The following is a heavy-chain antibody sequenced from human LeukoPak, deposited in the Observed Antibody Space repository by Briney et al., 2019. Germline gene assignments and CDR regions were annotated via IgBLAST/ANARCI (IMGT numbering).Heavy chain of an antibody. D-gene: IGHD2-15*01. CDR2: IYHSGST. J-gene: IGHJ5*02. CDR3: AREGGPKQHNWFDP. V-gene: IGHV4-30-2*01. CDR1: GVSISSGGYS. Sequence: SETLSLTCAVSGVSISSGGYSWSWIRQPPGKGLEWIGYIYHSGSTYYNPSLKSRVTISVDRSKNQFSLKLSSVTAADTAVYYCAREGGPKQHNWFDPWGQGTLVTVSS.